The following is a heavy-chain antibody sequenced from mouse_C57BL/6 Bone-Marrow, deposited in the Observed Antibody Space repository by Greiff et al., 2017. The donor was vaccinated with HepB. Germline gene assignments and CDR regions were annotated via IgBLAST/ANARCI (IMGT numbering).Heavy chain of an antibody. V-gene: IGHV1-64*01. D-gene: IGHD2-4*01. CDR1: GYTFTSYW. J-gene: IGHJ3*01. CDR2: IHPNSGST. Sequence: QVQLQQPGAELVKPGASVKLSCKASGYTFTSYWMHWVKQRPGQGLEWIGMIHPNSGSTNYNEKFKSKATLTVDKSSSTAYMQLSSLTSEDSAVYYCARWNYDYGGAWFAYWGQGTLVTVSA. CDR3: ARWNYDYGGAWFAY.